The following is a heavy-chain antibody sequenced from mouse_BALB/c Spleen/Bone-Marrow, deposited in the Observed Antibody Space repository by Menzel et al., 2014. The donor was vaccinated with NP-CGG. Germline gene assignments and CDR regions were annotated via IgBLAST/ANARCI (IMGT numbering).Heavy chain of an antibody. Sequence: VQLQQSGAELARPGASVKMSCKASGYTFTSYTMHWVKKRPGQGLEGIGYINPSSGYTNYNQKFKDKATLTADKSSSTAYMQLSSLTSEDSAVYYCARFFYDYDGPWFAYWGQGTLVTVSA. V-gene: IGHV1-4*01. CDR1: GYTFTSYT. CDR3: ARFFYDYDGPWFAY. D-gene: IGHD2-4*01. J-gene: IGHJ3*01. CDR2: INPSSGYT.